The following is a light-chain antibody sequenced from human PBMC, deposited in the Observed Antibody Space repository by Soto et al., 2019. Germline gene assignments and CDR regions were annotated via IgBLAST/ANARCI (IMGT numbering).Light chain of an antibody. CDR3: LQDYNYPWT. CDR1: QGIRDD. V-gene: IGKV1-6*01. Sequence: AIQMTQSPSSLSASVGDRVTITCRASQGIRDDLGWYQQKPGKAPKLLIYATSSLQSGVPSRFSGSGSGTDFTLTISSLQPEDFATYYCLQDYNYPWTFGQGTKVEIK. CDR2: ATS. J-gene: IGKJ1*01.